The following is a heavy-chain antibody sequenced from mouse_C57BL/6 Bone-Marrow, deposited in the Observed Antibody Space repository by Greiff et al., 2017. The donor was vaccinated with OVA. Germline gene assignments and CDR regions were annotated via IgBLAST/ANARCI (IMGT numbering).Heavy chain of an antibody. CDR3: ARSQNYFGPAWFAY. Sequence: QLQQPGAELVKPGASVKMSCKASGYTFTSYWITWVKQRPGQGLEWIGDIYPGSGSTNYNEKFKSKATLTVDTSSSTAYMQLSSLTSEDSAVYYCARSQNYFGPAWFAYWGQGTLVTVSA. CDR1: GYTFTSYW. CDR2: IYPGSGST. J-gene: IGHJ3*01. D-gene: IGHD1-1*01. V-gene: IGHV1-55*01.